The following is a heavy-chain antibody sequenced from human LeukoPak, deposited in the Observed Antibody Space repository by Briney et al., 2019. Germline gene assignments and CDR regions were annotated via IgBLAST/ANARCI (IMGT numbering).Heavy chain of an antibody. CDR1: GGSISSYY. D-gene: IGHD2-15*01. CDR3: ARDRGVVVAATTHYYYYGMDV. Sequence: KPSETLSLTCTVSGGSISSYYWSWIRQPPGKGLEWIGYIYYSGSTNYNPSLKSRVTISVDTSKNQFSLKLSSVTAADTAVYYCARDRGVVVAATTHYYYYGMDVWGQGTTVTVSS. CDR2: IYYSGST. J-gene: IGHJ6*02. V-gene: IGHV4-59*01.